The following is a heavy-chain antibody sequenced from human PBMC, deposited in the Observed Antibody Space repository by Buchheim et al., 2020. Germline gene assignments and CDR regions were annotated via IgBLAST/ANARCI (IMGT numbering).Heavy chain of an antibody. CDR3: ARQCSSTSCYTAAFAY. V-gene: IGHV4-39*01. CDR1: GGSISSSSYY. Sequence: QLQLQESGPGLVKPSETLSLTCTVSGGSISSSSYYWGWIRQPPGKGLEWIGSIYYSGSTYYNPSLKSRVTISVDTSKNQFSLKRSAVTAADTAVYYCARQCSSTSCYTAAFAYWGQGTL. CDR2: IYYSGST. J-gene: IGHJ4*02. D-gene: IGHD2-2*02.